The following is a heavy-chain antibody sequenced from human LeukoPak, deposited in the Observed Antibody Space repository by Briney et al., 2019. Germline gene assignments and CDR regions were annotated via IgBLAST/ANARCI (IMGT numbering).Heavy chain of an antibody. D-gene: IGHD1/OR15-1a*01. V-gene: IGHV3-53*01. CDR3: AKMRAERTSAAINY. CDR1: GFTVSSNY. J-gene: IGHJ4*02. Sequence: GGSLRLSCAASGFTVSSNYMSWVRQAPGKGPEWVSVIYSGGSTYYADSVKGRFTTSRDNSKNTVYLQMNSLRAEDTAVYYCAKMRAERTSAAINYWGQGTLVTVSS. CDR2: IYSGGST.